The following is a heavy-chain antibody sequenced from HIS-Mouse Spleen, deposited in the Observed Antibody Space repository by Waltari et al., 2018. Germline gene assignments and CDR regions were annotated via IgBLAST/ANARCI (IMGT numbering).Heavy chain of an antibody. CDR3: ARHYYYGSGSYYFDY. J-gene: IGHJ4*02. CDR2: IYSGGST. V-gene: IGHV3-53*02. Sequence: EVQLVETGGGLIQPGGSLRLSCAASGSDVSSTYMSWVRRAPGKGLEWVSVIYSGGSTYDADSVKGRFTISRDNSKNTLYLQMNSLRAEDTAVYYCARHYYYGSGSYYFDYWGQGTLVTVSS. D-gene: IGHD3-10*01. CDR1: GSDVSSTY.